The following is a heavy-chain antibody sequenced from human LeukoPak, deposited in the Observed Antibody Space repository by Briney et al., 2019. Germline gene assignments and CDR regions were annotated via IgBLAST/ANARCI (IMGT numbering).Heavy chain of an antibody. Sequence: PGGSLRLSCAASGFTFEKHGMSWVRQAPGKGLEWVSGLNWNGGSTGYADSVKGRFTISRDNAKKSLYLQMNSLRAEHTALYYCARDGSYIGLDVWGQGTMVTVSS. CDR2: LNWNGGST. CDR1: GFTFEKHG. J-gene: IGHJ3*01. V-gene: IGHV3-20*04. CDR3: ARDGSYIGLDV. D-gene: IGHD1-26*01.